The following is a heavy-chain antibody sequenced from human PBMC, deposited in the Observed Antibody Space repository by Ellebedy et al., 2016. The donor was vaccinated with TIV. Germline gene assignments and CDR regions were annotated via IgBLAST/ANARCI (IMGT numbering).Heavy chain of an antibody. Sequence: AASVKVSCKASGYTFTGYYMHWVRHPPGQGLEWMGWINPNSGGTNYAQKFQGRVTMTRDTSISTAYMELSRLRSEDTAVYYCARAGADPSSFDYWGQGTLVTVSS. CDR2: INPNSGGT. D-gene: IGHD1-26*01. V-gene: IGHV1-2*02. CDR3: ARAGADPSSFDY. J-gene: IGHJ4*02. CDR1: GYTFTGYY.